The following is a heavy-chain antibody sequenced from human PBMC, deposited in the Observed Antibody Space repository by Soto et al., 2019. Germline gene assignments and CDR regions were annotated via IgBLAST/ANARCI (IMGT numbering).Heavy chain of an antibody. CDR2: INSDGSST. D-gene: IGHD3-22*01. CDR3: ARAMLVVDDGMDV. J-gene: IGHJ6*02. Sequence: GGSLRLSCAASGFTFSSYWMHWVRQAPGKGLVWVSRINSDGSSTSYADSVKGRFTISRDNAKNTLYLQMNSLRAEDTAVYYCARAMLVVDDGMDVWGQGTTVTVSS. V-gene: IGHV3-74*01. CDR1: GFTFSSYW.